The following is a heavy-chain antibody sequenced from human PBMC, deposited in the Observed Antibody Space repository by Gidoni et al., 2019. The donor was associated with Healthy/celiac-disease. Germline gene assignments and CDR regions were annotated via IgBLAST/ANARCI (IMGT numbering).Heavy chain of an antibody. Sequence: QVQLVQSGAEVTKPGSSVKVSCKASGGPFSSYAISWVRQAPGPGLEWMGGIIPIFGTANYAQEFQGRVTITADESTSTAYMELSSLRSEDTAVYYCARNNWNKRGSYYFDYWGQGTLVTVSS. CDR3: ARNNWNKRGSYYFDY. V-gene: IGHV1-69*01. D-gene: IGHD1-20*01. J-gene: IGHJ4*02. CDR2: IIPIFGTA. CDR1: GGPFSSYA.